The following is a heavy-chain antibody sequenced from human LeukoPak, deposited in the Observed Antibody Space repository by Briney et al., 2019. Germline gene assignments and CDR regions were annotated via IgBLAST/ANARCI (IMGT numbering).Heavy chain of an antibody. CDR1: EFTFSSYS. Sequence: GGSLRLSCAASEFTFSSYSMNWVRQAPGKGLEWVSSISSSSNYIYYADSVKGRFTISRDNAKNSLYLQMNSLRAEGTAVYYCARVPHNCSGDRCYSRWFDPWGQGTLVIVSS. CDR2: ISSSSNYI. CDR3: ARVPHNCSGDRCYSRWFDP. J-gene: IGHJ5*02. V-gene: IGHV3-21*01. D-gene: IGHD2-15*01.